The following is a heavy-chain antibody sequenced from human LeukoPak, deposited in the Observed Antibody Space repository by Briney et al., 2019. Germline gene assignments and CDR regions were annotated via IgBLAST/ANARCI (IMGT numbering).Heavy chain of an antibody. V-gene: IGHV4-39*01. J-gene: IGHJ4*02. CDR2: IYYSGST. CDR3: ARRTIVSPYYFDY. Sequence: SETLSLTCTVSGGSISSSSYYWGWIRQPPGKGLEWIGSIYYSGSTYYNPSLKSRVTISVDTSKNQFSLKLSSVTAADTAVYYCARRTIVSPYYFDYWGQGTLVAVSS. CDR1: GGSISSSSYY. D-gene: IGHD3-22*01.